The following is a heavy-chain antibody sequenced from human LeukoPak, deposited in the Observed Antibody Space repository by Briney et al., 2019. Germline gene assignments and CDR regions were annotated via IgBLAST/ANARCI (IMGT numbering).Heavy chain of an antibody. J-gene: IGHJ4*02. CDR3: AKDRRGEYDY. V-gene: IGHV3-23*01. Sequence: GGSLRLSCAASGFTFSSYAMSWVRQAPGKGLEWVSTISGSGGSTCYADSVKGRFTISRDNSKNTLYLRMNSLRAEDTAVYNCAKDRRGEYDYWGQGTLVTVSS. CDR1: GFTFSSYA. CDR2: ISGSGGST. D-gene: IGHD3-10*01.